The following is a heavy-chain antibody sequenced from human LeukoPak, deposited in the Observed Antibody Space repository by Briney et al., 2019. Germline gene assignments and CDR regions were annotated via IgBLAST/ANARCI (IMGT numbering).Heavy chain of an antibody. CDR2: IYYSGST. V-gene: IGHV4-30-4*08. Sequence: SWVRQPPGKGLEWIGYIYYSGSTYYNPSLKSRITISVDTSKNQFSLKLNSVTAADTAVYYCARERQAFDYWGQGTLVTVSS. CDR3: ARERQAFDY. J-gene: IGHJ4*02.